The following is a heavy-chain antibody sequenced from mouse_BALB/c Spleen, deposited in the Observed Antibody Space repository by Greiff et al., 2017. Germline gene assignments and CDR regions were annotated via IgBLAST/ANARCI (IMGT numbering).Heavy chain of an antibody. J-gene: IGHJ3*01. CDR2: ISYSGST. Sequence: ESGPGLVKPSQSLSLTCTVTGYSITSDYAWNWIRQFPGNKLEWMGYISYSGSTSYNPSLKSRISITRDTSKNQFFLQLNSVTTEDTATYYCARTLYYYGAEGFAYWGQGTLVTVSA. D-gene: IGHD1-1*01. V-gene: IGHV3-2*02. CDR1: GYSITSDYA. CDR3: ARTLYYYGAEGFAY.